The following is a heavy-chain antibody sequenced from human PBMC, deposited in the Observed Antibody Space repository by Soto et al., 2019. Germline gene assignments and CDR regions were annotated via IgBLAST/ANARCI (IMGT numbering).Heavy chain of an antibody. D-gene: IGHD4-17*01. CDR3: ARDRDYGDYHYFDY. Sequence: PSETLSLTCTVSGGSISSGGYYWSWIRQHPGKGLEWIGYIYYSGSTYYNPSLKSRVTISVDTSKNQFSLKLSSVTAADTAVYYCARDRDYGDYHYFDYWGQGTLVTVSS. J-gene: IGHJ4*02. CDR2: IYYSGST. V-gene: IGHV4-31*02. CDR1: GGSISSGGYY.